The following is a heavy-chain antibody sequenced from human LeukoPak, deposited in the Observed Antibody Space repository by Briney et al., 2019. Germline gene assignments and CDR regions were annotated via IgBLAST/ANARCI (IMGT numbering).Heavy chain of an antibody. J-gene: IGHJ4*02. D-gene: IGHD5-24*01. V-gene: IGHV4-31*03. Sequence: SETLSLTCTVSGGSISSGGYYWSWIRQHPGKGLEWIGYIYYSGSTYYNPSLKSRVTISVDTSKNQFSLKLSSVTAADTAVYYCARARGFKLIDGSSRFDYWGQGTLVTVSS. CDR3: ARARGFKLIDGSSRFDY. CDR2: IYYSGST. CDR1: GGSISSGGYY.